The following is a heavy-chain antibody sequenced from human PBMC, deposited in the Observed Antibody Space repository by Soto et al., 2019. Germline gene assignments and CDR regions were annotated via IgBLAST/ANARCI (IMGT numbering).Heavy chain of an antibody. CDR2: IYYSGST. Sequence: PSETLSLTCTVSGGSISSSYWSWIRQPPGKGLEWIGYIYYSGSTNYNPSLQSRVTISVDTSKNQFSLKLTSVTAADTAVYYCAGGIAVAGMYFAYWGQGALVTGSS. J-gene: IGHJ4*02. V-gene: IGHV4-59*01. D-gene: IGHD6-19*01. CDR3: AGGIAVAGMYFAY. CDR1: GGSISSSY.